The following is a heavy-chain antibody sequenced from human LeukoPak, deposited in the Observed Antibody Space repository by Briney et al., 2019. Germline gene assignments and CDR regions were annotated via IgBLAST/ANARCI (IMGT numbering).Heavy chain of an antibody. Sequence: PGGSLRLSCAASGFNFSSYGMHWVRQAPGKGLEWVTFIQYDGSNKYYADSVKGRFTISRDNSKNTVYLQMNSLRTEDTAVYYCARSLTMVRAYDYWGQGTLVTVSS. CDR3: ARSLTMVRAYDY. D-gene: IGHD3-10*01. CDR1: GFNFSSYG. CDR2: IQYDGSNK. J-gene: IGHJ4*02. V-gene: IGHV3-30*02.